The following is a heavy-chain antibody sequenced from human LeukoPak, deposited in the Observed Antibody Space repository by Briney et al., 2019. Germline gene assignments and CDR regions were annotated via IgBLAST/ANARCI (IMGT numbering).Heavy chain of an antibody. CDR1: GGSISSGSHF. V-gene: IGHV4-31*03. Sequence: PSETLSLTCSVFGGSISSGSHFWRWIRQLPGKGLEWLGYVDYSGTIYYNSSLESRLTLSVDTSNSQFSLDLRSMTAADTAVYYCARGRLARIPYFDSWGQGALVAVSS. CDR2: VDYSGTI. J-gene: IGHJ4*02. D-gene: IGHD6-19*01. CDR3: ARGRLARIPYFDS.